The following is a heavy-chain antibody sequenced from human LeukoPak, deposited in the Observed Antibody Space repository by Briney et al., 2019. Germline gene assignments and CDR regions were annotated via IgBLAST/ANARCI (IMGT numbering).Heavy chain of an antibody. CDR1: GFIFSTYG. J-gene: IGHJ4*02. Sequence: PGGSLRLSCAASGFIFSTYGIHWVRQAPGKGLEWVAVIWHDGSKSYYIESMKGRLAGSKDNSRDTAHLQMDSLRAEDTAVYYCARDLVVPAAAYFDYWGQGTLVTVSS. CDR3: ARDLVVPAAAYFDY. CDR2: IWHDGSKS. V-gene: IGHV3-33*01. D-gene: IGHD2-2*01.